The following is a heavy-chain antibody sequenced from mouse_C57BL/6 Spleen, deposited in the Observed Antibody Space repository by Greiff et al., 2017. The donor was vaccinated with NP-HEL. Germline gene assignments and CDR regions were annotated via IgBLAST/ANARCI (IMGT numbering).Heavy chain of an antibody. Sequence: DVQLQESGGDLVKPGGSLKLSCAASGFTFSSYGMSWVRQTPDKRLEWVATISSGGSYTYYPDSVKGRFTISRDNAKNTLYLQMSSLKSEDTAMYYCARHGGNELDFDYWGQGTTLTVSS. V-gene: IGHV5-6*01. CDR3: ARHGGNELDFDY. CDR2: ISSGGSYT. D-gene: IGHD2-1*01. J-gene: IGHJ2*01. CDR1: GFTFSSYG.